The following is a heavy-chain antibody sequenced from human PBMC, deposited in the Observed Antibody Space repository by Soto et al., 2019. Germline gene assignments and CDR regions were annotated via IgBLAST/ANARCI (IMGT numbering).Heavy chain of an antibody. V-gene: IGHV4-4*02. CDR2: IYHSGST. D-gene: IGHD3-10*01. J-gene: IGHJ5*02. CDR1: GGSISSSNW. Sequence: SETLSLTCAVSGGSISSSNWWSWVRQPPGKGLEWIGEIYHSGSTNYNPSLKSRVTISVDKSKNQFSLKLSSVTAADTAVYYCARGRRRGYYGSGSHWFDPWGQGTLVTVSS. CDR3: ARGRRRGYYGSGSHWFDP.